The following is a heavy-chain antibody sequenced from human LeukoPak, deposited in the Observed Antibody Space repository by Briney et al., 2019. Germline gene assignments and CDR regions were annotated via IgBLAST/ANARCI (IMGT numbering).Heavy chain of an antibody. V-gene: IGHV3-30*04. J-gene: IGHJ4*02. D-gene: IGHD3-9*01. CDR2: ISYDGSNK. CDR1: GFTFSNYA. CDR3: ARGPDYDILADYFDY. Sequence: PGGSLRLSCAASGFTFSNYALHWVRQAPGKGLEWVAVISYDGSNKFYADSVGGRFTISRDNSKNTLFLQMNSLRPEDTAVYYCARGPDYDILADYFDYWGQGTLVTVSS.